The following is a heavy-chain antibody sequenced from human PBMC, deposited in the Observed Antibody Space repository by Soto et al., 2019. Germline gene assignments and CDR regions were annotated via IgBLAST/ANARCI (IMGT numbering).Heavy chain of an antibody. CDR2: ISAYNGNT. CDR1: GYTFTSYG. V-gene: IGHV1-18*01. J-gene: IGHJ5*02. D-gene: IGHD3-3*01. Sequence: QVQLVQSGAEVKKPGPSVKVSCKASGYTFTSYGISWVRQAPGQGLEWMGWISAYNGNTNYAQKLQGRVTMTTDTSTSTAYMELRSLRSDDTAVYYCARDLPRYDFLSGRHWFDPWGQGTLVTVSS. CDR3: ARDLPRYDFLSGRHWFDP.